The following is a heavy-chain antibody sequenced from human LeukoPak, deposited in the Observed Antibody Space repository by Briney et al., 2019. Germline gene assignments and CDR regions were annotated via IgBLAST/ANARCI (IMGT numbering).Heavy chain of an antibody. CDR3: ARGVSSGLYYYYGMDV. Sequence: PGGSLRLSCAASGFTFSSYAMHWVRQAPGKGLEWVAVISYDGSNKYYADSVKGRFTISRGNSKNTLYLQMNSLRAEDTAVYYCARGVSSGLYYYYGMDVWGQGTTVTVSS. CDR1: GFTFSSYA. V-gene: IGHV3-30-3*01. D-gene: IGHD3-22*01. CDR2: ISYDGSNK. J-gene: IGHJ6*02.